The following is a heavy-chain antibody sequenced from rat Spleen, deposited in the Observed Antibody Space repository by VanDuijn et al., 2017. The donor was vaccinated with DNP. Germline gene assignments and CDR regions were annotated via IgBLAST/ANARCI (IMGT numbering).Heavy chain of an antibody. J-gene: IGHJ2*01. D-gene: IGHD1-10*01. CDR3: TGERETNNNPFYFDC. CDR1: GFSLTTNG. Sequence: QVQLKESGPGLVQPSQTLSLTCTVSGFSLTTNGVSWVRQPPGKGLEWIAAISSGGKTYYNSALKSRLSISRDTSKSQVFLRINSLQTTDTAIYFCTGERETNNNPFYFDCWGQGVMVTVSS. CDR2: ISSGGKT. V-gene: IGHV2S12*01.